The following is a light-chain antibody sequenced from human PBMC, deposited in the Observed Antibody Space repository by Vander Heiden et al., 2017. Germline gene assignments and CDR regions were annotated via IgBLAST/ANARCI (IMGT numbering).Light chain of an antibody. CDR3: QSADSSGTYKV. J-gene: IGLJ3*02. CDR1: ALPKQY. V-gene: IGLV3-25*03. Sequence: SSEPTPPPSVSVSPGQTARITCSGDALPKQYAYWYQRKPGHAPVLVIYKDSGRPSGIPERFSGSSSGTTVTLTISGVQAEDEADYYCQSADSSGTYKVFGGGTKLTVL. CDR2: KDS.